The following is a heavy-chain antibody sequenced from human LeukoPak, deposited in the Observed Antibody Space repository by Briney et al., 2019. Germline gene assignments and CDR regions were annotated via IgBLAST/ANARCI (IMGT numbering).Heavy chain of an antibody. J-gene: IGHJ4*02. V-gene: IGHV4-39*07. Sequence: SETLSLTCTVSGGSISSSSYYWGWIRQPPGKGLEWIGSIYYSGSTYYNPSLKSRVTISVDTSKNQFSLKLSSVTAADTAVYYCARGPLKAYGDGPYDYWGQGTLVTVSS. CDR2: IYYSGST. CDR3: ARGPLKAYGDGPYDY. CDR1: GGSISSSSYY. D-gene: IGHD4-17*01.